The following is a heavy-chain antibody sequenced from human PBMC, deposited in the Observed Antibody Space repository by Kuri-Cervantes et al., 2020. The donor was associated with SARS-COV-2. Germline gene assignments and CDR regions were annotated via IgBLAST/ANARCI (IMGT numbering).Heavy chain of an antibody. Sequence: GSLRLSCAVSGGSISSSNRWGCVRPPPGKGLEWSEGIYHSGSTNYNQSLKSRVTISVDKSKNQFSLKLSSVTAEDTAVYYCASVRDIVLMVYAIRGWFDPWGQGTLVTVSS. CDR3: ASVRDIVLMVYAIRGWFDP. V-gene: IGHV4-4*02. D-gene: IGHD2-8*01. CDR2: IYHSGST. J-gene: IGHJ5*02. CDR1: GGSISSSNR.